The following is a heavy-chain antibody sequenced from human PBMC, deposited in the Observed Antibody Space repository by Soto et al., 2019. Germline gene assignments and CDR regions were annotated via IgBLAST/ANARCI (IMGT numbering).Heavy chain of an antibody. V-gene: IGHV3-23*01. CDR3: AKAYHYGMDV. J-gene: IGHJ6*02. Sequence: EVQLLESGGGLVQPGGSLRLSCAASGFTFSHYAMNWVRQAPGKGLEWVSGISGSGDSTYYADSVKGRLTVSRDNSKNTLSLQMNSLRAEDTAVYYCAKAYHYGMDVWGQGTTVTVSS. CDR1: GFTFSHYA. CDR2: ISGSGDST.